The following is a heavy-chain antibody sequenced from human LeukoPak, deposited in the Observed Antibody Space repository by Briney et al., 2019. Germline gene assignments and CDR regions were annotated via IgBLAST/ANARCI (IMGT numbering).Heavy chain of an antibody. Sequence: PGRSLRLSCAASGFTFSSYGMHWVRQAPGKGLEWVAVISYDGSNKYYADSVKGRFTISRDNPKNTLYLQMNSLRAEDTAVYYCAKEVQLMPFDYWGQGTLVTVSS. D-gene: IGHD6-6*01. V-gene: IGHV3-30*18. J-gene: IGHJ4*02. CDR1: GFTFSSYG. CDR3: AKEVQLMPFDY. CDR2: ISYDGSNK.